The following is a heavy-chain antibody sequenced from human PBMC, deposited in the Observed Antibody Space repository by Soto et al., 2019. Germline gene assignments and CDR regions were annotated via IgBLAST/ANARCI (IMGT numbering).Heavy chain of an antibody. V-gene: IGHV3-23*01. D-gene: IGHD3-10*01. J-gene: IGHJ4*02. CDR2: ISGSGTNT. CDR1: GFTFTSYA. Sequence: EVQLLESGGGLAQPGGSLRLSCAASGFTFTSYAMTWVRQAPGKGLEWVSTISGSGTNTNYADAVEGRFTISRDNSKNTLYLQMNSLRAVDTAIYFCNTGIDYWGQGSLGSVSS. CDR3: NTGIDY.